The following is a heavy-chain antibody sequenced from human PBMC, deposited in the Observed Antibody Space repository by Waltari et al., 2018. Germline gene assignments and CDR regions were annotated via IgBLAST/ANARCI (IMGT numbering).Heavy chain of an antibody. CDR1: GFTLSGSS. CDR2: ITSSDYI. D-gene: IGHD1-26*01. J-gene: IGHJ4*02. V-gene: IGHV3-21*01. Sequence: EVHLVESGGGLVKPGGSLRLSCAASGFTLSGSSLYWVRQEPGKGLEWVSFITSSDYINYADSVKGRFTISRDNAKNSLYLQMNSLRVEDTAVYYCARDEVHVGPTKVAISFDYWGQGTLVTVSS. CDR3: ARDEVHVGPTKVAISFDY.